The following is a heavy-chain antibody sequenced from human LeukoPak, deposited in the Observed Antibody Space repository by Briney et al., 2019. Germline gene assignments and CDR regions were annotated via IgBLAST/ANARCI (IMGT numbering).Heavy chain of an antibody. V-gene: IGHV1-69*06. Sequence: ASVKVSCKASGGTFSSYAISWVRQAPGQGLEWMGGIIPIFGTANYAQKFQGRVTITADKSTSTAYMELSSLRSEDTAVYYCARDLGYCSGGSCYTVFGYWGQGTLVTVSS. CDR1: GGTFSSYA. CDR3: ARDLGYCSGGSCYTVFGY. D-gene: IGHD2-15*01. J-gene: IGHJ4*02. CDR2: IIPIFGTA.